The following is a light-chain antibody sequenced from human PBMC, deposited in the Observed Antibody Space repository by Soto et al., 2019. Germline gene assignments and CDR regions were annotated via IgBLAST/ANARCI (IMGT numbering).Light chain of an antibody. CDR3: QHYYSYPARVT. Sequence: AIRMTHSPSSLSASPGDRVTITCRASHGISSYLAWYQQKPGKAPKLLIYAASTLQSGVPSRFSGSGSGTDFTLTISCLQSEDFATYYCQHYYSYPARVTFGPGTKVDI. V-gene: IGKV1-8*01. J-gene: IGKJ3*01. CDR2: AAS. CDR1: HGISSY.